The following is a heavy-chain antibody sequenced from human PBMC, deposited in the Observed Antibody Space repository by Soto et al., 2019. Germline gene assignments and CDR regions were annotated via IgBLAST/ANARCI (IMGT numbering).Heavy chain of an antibody. J-gene: IGHJ3*02. CDR3: AKGGYYSLFDI. Sequence: GGPLRLSCVASGFPLCSYAISWVRQTPGKGLEWVSEISGSGGRTYYADALRGRFTISKDNSNNTMTLQMHVLRVEDTAVYFCAKGGYYSLFDIWGQGTMVTVSS. CDR1: GFPLCSYA. CDR2: ISGSGGRT. D-gene: IGHD3-16*01. V-gene: IGHV3-23*01.